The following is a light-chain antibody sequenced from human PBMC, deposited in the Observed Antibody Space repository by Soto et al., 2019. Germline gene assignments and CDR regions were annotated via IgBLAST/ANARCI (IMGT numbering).Light chain of an antibody. J-gene: IGLJ1*01. V-gene: IGLV2-8*01. CDR3: ASYADNNIFV. CDR2: EVT. Sequence: QSVLTQPPSASGSPGQSVTISCTGTSRDVGYYNYVSWYLQHPGKVPKLMIYEVTKRPSGVPDRFSGSKSGNTASLTVSGLQAEDEADYCCASYADNNIFVFGTGTKVTVL. CDR1: SRDVGYYNY.